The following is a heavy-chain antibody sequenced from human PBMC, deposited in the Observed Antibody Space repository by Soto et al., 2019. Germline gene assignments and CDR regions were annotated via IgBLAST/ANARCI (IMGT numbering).Heavy chain of an antibody. J-gene: IGHJ6*02. V-gene: IGHV3-49*04. CDR2: IRSKAYGGTT. CDR3: TRAAYAHYGMDV. D-gene: IGHD4-17*01. CDR1: GFTFGDYA. Sequence: GGSLRLSCTASGFTFGDYAMSWVRQAPGKGLEWVGFIRSKAYGGTTEYAASVKGRFTISRDDSKSIAYLQMNSLKTEDTAVYYCTRAAYAHYGMDVWGQGTTVTVSS.